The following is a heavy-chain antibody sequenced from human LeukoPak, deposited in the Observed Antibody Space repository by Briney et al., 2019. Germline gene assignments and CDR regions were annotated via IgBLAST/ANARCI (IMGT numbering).Heavy chain of an antibody. V-gene: IGHV3-20*04. Sequence: PGGSLRLSCAASGFTFSSYWMSWVRQAPGKGLEWVSGINWNGGSTGYADSVKGRFTISRDNAKNSLYLQMNSLRAEDTALYYCARDRGADDYGDYEVSRPVDYWGQGTLVTVSS. J-gene: IGHJ4*02. CDR2: INWNGGST. D-gene: IGHD4-17*01. CDR1: GFTFSSYW. CDR3: ARDRGADDYGDYEVSRPVDY.